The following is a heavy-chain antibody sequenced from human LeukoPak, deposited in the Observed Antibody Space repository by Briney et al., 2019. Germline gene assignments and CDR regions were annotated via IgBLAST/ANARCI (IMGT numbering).Heavy chain of an antibody. CDR3: ARGRSSSSSFSYYYYMDV. J-gene: IGHJ6*03. V-gene: IGHV4-34*01. D-gene: IGHD6-6*01. CDR2: INHSGST. Sequence: SETLSLTCTVSGASIRSYYWSWIRQPPGKGLEWIGEINHSGSTNYNPSLKSRVTISVDTSKNQFSLKLSSVTAADTAVYYCARGRSSSSSFSYYYYMDVWGKGTTVTVSS. CDR1: GASIRSYY.